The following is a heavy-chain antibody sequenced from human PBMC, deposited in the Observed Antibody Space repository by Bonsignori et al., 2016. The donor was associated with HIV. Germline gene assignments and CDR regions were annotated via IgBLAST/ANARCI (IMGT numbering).Heavy chain of an antibody. J-gene: IGHJ5*02. V-gene: IGHV1-18*01. CDR3: ARKVVAYYGSGSPQKTESWFDP. CDR2: ISAYNGNT. D-gene: IGHD3-10*01. Sequence: WVRQAPGQGLEWMGWISAYNGNTNYAQNLQGRVTMTTGTSTSTAYMELRSLRSDDTAVYYCARKVVAYYGSGSPQKTESWFDPWGQGTLVTVSS.